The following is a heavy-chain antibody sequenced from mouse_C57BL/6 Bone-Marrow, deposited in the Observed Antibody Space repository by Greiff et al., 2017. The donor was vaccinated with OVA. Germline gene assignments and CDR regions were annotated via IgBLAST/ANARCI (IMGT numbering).Heavy chain of an antibody. D-gene: IGHD2-12*01. CDR2: ISSGSSTI. V-gene: IGHV5-17*01. CDR1: GFTFSDYG. CDR3: ARAIVTTTGFDY. Sequence: EVKLVESGGGLVKPGGSLKLSCAASGFTFSDYGMHWVRQAPEKGLEWVAYISSGSSTIYYADTVKGRVTLSRDNSNNTLFLQMTSLRSEDTAMYYCARAIVTTTGFDYWGQGTTLTVSS. J-gene: IGHJ2*01.